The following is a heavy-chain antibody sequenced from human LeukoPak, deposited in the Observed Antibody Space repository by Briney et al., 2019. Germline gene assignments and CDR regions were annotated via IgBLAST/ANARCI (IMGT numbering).Heavy chain of an antibody. V-gene: IGHV4-59*01. CDR1: GGSISGYY. J-gene: IGHJ6*02. CDR3: ARDSPQGSGSYYPNYGMDV. CDR2: IYYSGST. D-gene: IGHD3-10*01. Sequence: SETLSLTCTVSGGSISGYYWSWIRQPPGKGLEWIGYIYYSGSTNHNPSLKSRVTISVDTSKNQFSLKLTSVTAADTAVYYCARDSPQGSGSYYPNYGMDVWGQGTTVTVSS.